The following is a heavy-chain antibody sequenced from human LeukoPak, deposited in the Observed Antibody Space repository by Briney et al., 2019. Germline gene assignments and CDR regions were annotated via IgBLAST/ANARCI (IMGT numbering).Heavy chain of an antibody. J-gene: IGHJ4*02. V-gene: IGHV3-53*01. D-gene: IGHD5-24*01. Sequence: GGSLRLSCAASGFTVSSNYMNWVRQAPGKGLEWVSVIYGGGNIYYADSAKGRFTISRDNSKNTLYLQMNSLRAEDTAVYYCARGAGYNYPYYFDYWGQGTLVTVSS. CDR3: ARGAGYNYPYYFDY. CDR2: IYGGGNI. CDR1: GFTVSSNY.